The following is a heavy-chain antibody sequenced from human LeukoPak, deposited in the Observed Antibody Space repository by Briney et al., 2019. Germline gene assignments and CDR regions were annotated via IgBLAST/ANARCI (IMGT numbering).Heavy chain of an antibody. J-gene: IGHJ6*03. CDR1: GYSISSGHY. CDR3: ARLSYGDYGRYYYYMDV. Sequence: ASETLSLTCTVSGYSISSGHYWGWIRQPPGKGLEWIGSIYHSGSTYYNPSLKSRVTISVDTSKNQFSLKLSSVTAADTAVYYCARLSYGDYGRYYYYMDVWGKGTTVTVSS. V-gene: IGHV4-38-2*02. D-gene: IGHD4-17*01. CDR2: IYHSGST.